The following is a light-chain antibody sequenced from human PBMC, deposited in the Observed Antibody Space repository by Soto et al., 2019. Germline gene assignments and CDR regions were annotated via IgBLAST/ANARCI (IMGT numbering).Light chain of an antibody. CDR3: QQYNSYSGWT. V-gene: IGKV1-5*01. J-gene: IGKJ1*01. CDR1: QSISSW. Sequence: DIQMTQSPSTLSASVGDRVTITCRASQSISSWLAWYQQKPGKAPKLLIYDASSLESGVPSRFSGSGSGTEFTLTISSLQPDDFATYDCQQYNSYSGWTFGQGTKVEIK. CDR2: DAS.